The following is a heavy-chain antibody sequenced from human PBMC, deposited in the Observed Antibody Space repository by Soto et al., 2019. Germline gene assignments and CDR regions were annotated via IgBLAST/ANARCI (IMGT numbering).Heavy chain of an antibody. CDR3: ATPPDSSSWYYEPNDY. Sequence: GGSLRLSCAASGFTFSSYAMSWVRQAPGKGLEWVSAISGSGGSTYYADSVKGRFTISRDNSKNTLYLQMNSLRAEDTAVYYCATPPDSSSWYYEPNDYWGQGTLVTVSS. CDR2: ISGSGGST. J-gene: IGHJ4*02. D-gene: IGHD6-13*01. V-gene: IGHV3-23*01. CDR1: GFTFSSYA.